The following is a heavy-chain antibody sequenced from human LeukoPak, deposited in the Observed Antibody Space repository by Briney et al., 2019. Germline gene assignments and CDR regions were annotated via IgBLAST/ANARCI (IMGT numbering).Heavy chain of an antibody. D-gene: IGHD3-9*01. J-gene: IGHJ4*02. CDR3: ARVGVYDILTGRTFPYYFDY. CDR1: GGSISSGGYY. Sequence: SQTLPLTCTVSGGSISSGGYYWSWIRQHPGKGLEWIGYIYYSGSTYYNPSLKSRVTISVDTSKNQFSLKLSSVTAADTAVYYCARVGVYDILTGRTFPYYFDYWGQGTLVTVSS. CDR2: IYYSGST. V-gene: IGHV4-31*03.